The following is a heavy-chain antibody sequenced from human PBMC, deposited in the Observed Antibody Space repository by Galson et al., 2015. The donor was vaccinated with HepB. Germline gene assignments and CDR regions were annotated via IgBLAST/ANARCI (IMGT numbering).Heavy chain of an antibody. J-gene: IGHJ4*02. D-gene: IGHD5-24*01. V-gene: IGHV3-74*01. CDR1: GFTFSSYW. CDR2: IMGDGSDK. CDR3: ARDGDGYNFDY. Sequence: SLRLSCAASGFTFSSYWMHWVRQAPGKGLVWVSRIMGDGSDKRYPDSVKGRFTISRDNAKNTLYLQMNSLRAEDTAVYYCARDGDGYNFDYWGQGTLVTVSS.